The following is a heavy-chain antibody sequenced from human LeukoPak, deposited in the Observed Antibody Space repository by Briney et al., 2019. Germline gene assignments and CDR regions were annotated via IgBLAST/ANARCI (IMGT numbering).Heavy chain of an antibody. Sequence: NPSETLSLTCSVSGGSISSSNYYWGWIRQPPGKGLEWIGSIYYSGSTYYNPSLKSRVTISVDTSKNQFSLKLSYVTAADTAVYYCARGGAVAVYSYYGMDVWGQGTTVTVSS. CDR3: ARGGAVAVYSYYGMDV. CDR1: GGSISSSNYY. D-gene: IGHD6-19*01. CDR2: IYYSGST. V-gene: IGHV4-39*01. J-gene: IGHJ6*02.